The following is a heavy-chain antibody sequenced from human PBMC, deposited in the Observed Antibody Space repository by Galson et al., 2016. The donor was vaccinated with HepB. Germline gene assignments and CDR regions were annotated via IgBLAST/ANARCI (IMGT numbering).Heavy chain of an antibody. V-gene: IGHV3-30*18. CDR3: AKDRRYSDSSGYFWEGYYDDGMDG. J-gene: IGHJ6*02. D-gene: IGHD3-22*01. CDR2: ISYDGSDK. Sequence: SLRLSCAASGFTFSSYGMHWVRQAPGKGLEWVAVISYDGSDKYYADSVKGRFTISRDNSKNTLYLQMNSLRPEDTAVYYCAKDRRYSDSSGYFWEGYYDDGMDGWGQGTTVTVSS. CDR1: GFTFSSYG.